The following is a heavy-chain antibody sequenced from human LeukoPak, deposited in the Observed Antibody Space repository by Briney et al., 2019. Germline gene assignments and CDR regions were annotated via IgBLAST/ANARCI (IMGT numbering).Heavy chain of an antibody. CDR2: FSGSGGDT. CDR3: GRGGAMVINY. CDR1: GFTFSSYA. J-gene: IGHJ4*02. Sequence: GGSLRLSCAASGFTFSSYAMSWVRQAPGKGLEWVSSFSGSGGDTYYADSVKGRFTISRDNSMNTLYLQMNSLRAEDTAVYYCGRGGAMVINYWGQGTLVTVSS. V-gene: IGHV3-23*01. D-gene: IGHD5-18*01.